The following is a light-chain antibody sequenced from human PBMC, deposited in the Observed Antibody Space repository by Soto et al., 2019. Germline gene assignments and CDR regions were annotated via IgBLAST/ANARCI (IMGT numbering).Light chain of an antibody. J-gene: IGKJ2*01. Sequence: EILLTQSPGTLSLSPGERATLSCRASESIGTIYLAWYQQKPGQAPRLLIYGASSRATGIPDRFSGSGSGTDFTLTITRLEPEDSAVYYCHHYGASPFIFGLGTKVEIK. CDR3: HHYGASPFI. CDR2: GAS. V-gene: IGKV3-20*01. CDR1: ESIGTIY.